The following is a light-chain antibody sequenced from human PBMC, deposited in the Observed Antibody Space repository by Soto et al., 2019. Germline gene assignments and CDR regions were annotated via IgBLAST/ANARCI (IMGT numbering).Light chain of an antibody. V-gene: IGLV9-49*01. J-gene: IGLJ1*01. Sequence: QSVLTQPPSASASLGASVTLTCTLSSGYSNYKVDWYQQRPGKGPRFVMRVGTGGIVGSKGDGIPDRFSVLGSGLNRYLTIKNIKEEDESDYHCGADHGGGSNYVFGTGTKLTVL. CDR2: VGTGGIVG. CDR1: SGYSNYK. CDR3: GADHGGGSNYV.